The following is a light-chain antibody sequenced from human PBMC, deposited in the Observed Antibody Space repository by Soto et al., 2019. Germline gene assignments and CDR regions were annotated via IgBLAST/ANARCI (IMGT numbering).Light chain of an antibody. V-gene: IGKV3-20*01. J-gene: IGKJ1*01. CDR3: QQYGSSRT. CDR1: QSVSSY. Sequence: ILLTQSPGTLSLSPWERATLSCRASQSVSSYLAWYQQKPGQAPRLLIYGASSRATGIPDRFSGSGSGTDFTLTISRLEPEDFAVYYCQQYGSSRTFGQGTKVDIK. CDR2: GAS.